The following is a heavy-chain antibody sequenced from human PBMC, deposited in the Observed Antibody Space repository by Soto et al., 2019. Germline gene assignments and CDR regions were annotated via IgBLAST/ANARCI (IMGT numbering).Heavy chain of an antibody. V-gene: IGHV3-33*01. D-gene: IGHD1-1*01. Sequence: ESGGGVVQPGRSLRLSCAASGFTFSSHGMHWVRQAPGKGLEWVAVIWYDGSNKFYADSVKGRFTISRDNSKNTLYLQMDSLRAEDTALYYCARGTGNYYYAMDVWGQGNTVTVSS. J-gene: IGHJ6*02. CDR2: IWYDGSNK. CDR1: GFTFSSHG. CDR3: ARGTGNYYYAMDV.